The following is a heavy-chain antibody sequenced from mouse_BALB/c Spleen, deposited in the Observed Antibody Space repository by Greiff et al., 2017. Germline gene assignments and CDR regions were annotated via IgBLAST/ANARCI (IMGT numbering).Heavy chain of an antibody. CDR3: ARSAGTEGFAY. CDR2: IDTSDSYT. V-gene: IGHV1-69*01. Sequence: QVQLKQPGAELVMPGASVKMSCKASGYTFTDYWMHWVKQRPGQGLEWIGAIDTSDSYTSYNQKFKGKATLTVDESSSTAYMQLSSLTSEDSAVYYCARSAGTEGFAYWGQGTLVTVSA. J-gene: IGHJ3*01. D-gene: IGHD4-1*01. CDR1: GYTFTDYW.